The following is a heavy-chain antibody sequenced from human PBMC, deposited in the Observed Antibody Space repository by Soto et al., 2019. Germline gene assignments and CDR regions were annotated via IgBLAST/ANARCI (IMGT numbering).Heavy chain of an antibody. J-gene: IGHJ1*01. CDR1: EFPISSYS. Sequence: PGRSMMLSCAASEFPISSYSMSLVRQAPGKGLEWVSGISGSGDSTYYADSVKGRFTISRDNSKNTLYLQMNSLRAEDTAVYYCAKGVPGIAVAGTGYFQHWGQGTLVTVSS. CDR2: ISGSGDST. CDR3: AKGVPGIAVAGTGYFQH. V-gene: IGHV3-23*01. D-gene: IGHD6-19*01.